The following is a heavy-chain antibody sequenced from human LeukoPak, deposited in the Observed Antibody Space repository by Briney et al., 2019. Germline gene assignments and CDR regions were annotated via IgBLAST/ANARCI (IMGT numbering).Heavy chain of an antibody. CDR3: AKEMDTVVTRDYFDY. D-gene: IGHD4-23*01. Sequence: PGGSLRLSCAASGFTFSSYGMHWVRQAPGKGLEWVAFIRYDGSNKYYADSVKGRFTISRGNSKNTLYLQMNSLRAEDTAVYYCAKEMDTVVTRDYFDYWSQGTLVTVSS. CDR2: IRYDGSNK. V-gene: IGHV3-30*02. CDR1: GFTFSSYG. J-gene: IGHJ4*02.